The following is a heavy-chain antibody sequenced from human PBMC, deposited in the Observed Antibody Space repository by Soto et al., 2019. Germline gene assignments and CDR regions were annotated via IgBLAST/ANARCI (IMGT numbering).Heavy chain of an antibody. V-gene: IGHV4-34*01. J-gene: IGHJ6*02. D-gene: IGHD1-1*01. Sequence: PSETLSLTCAVYGGSFSGFSWNWIRQPPGKGLEWIGEINHSGTSNYNPSLKSRVTILPDTSKNHFSLKLTSVTAADTAVYYCASVAETGTPLRGPYYYYCMDVWCQGTTGTGSS. CDR1: GGSFSGFS. CDR2: INHSGTS. CDR3: ASVAETGTPLRGPYYYYCMDV.